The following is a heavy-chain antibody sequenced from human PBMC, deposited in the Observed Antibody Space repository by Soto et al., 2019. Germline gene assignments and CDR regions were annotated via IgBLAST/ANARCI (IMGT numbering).Heavy chain of an antibody. CDR1: GYSISTGFN. V-gene: IGHV4-38-2*01. D-gene: IGHD1-20*01. Sequence: PSETLSLTCAVSGYSISTGFNWAWIRQPPGKGPEWIGSVFYTGFTSYNPSLESRVSVSVDTSKNQFSLKVSGVSAADTAVYYCATSQKGYNWNYFDHWGQGALVTV. J-gene: IGHJ4*02. CDR2: VFYTGFT. CDR3: ATSQKGYNWNYFDH.